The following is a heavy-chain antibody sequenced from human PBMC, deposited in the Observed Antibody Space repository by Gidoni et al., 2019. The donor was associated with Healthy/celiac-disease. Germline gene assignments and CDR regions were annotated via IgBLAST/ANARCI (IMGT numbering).Heavy chain of an antibody. V-gene: IGHV4-39*01. D-gene: IGHD6-13*01. CDR2: INYSGST. CDR1: GGSISSPSSY. J-gene: IGHJ4*02. Sequence: QLQLQESGPGLLKPSETLSLTCTVSGGSISSPSSYWGWIRQPPGKGLEWIGSINYSGSTYYNPSLKSRVTISVDTSKNQFSLKLSSVTAADTAVYYCAGSRPGSSSWFQPVSYWGQGTLVTVSS. CDR3: AGSRPGSSSWFQPVSY.